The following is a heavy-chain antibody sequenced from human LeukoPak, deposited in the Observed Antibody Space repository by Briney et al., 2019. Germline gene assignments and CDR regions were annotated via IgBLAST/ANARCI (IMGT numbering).Heavy chain of an antibody. CDR1: GGSISSGGYS. J-gene: IGHJ5*02. CDR2: IYHSGST. CDR3: ARTVTTVTTLWFDP. D-gene: IGHD4-17*01. V-gene: IGHV4-30-2*01. Sequence: SETLSLTCAVSGGSISSGGYSWRWIRQPPGKGLEWIGYIYHSGSTYYNPSLKSRVTISVDRSKNQFSLKLSSVTAADTAVYYCARTVTTVTTLWFDPWGQGTLVTVSS.